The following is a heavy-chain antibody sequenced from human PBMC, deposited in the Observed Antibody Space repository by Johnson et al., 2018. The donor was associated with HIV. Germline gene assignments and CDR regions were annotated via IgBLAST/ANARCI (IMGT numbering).Heavy chain of an antibody. V-gene: IGHV3-30*02. D-gene: IGHD3-9*01. CDR1: GFTFSSYG. CDR2: IRYDGSNK. Sequence: QVQLVESGGGVVQRGGSLRLSCVASGFTFSSYGMHWVRQAPGKGLEWVAFIRYDGSNKYYADSVKGRFTISRDNSKNTLHLQMNSLKTEDTAVYYCTTAGLRYFDWFTGAFDIWGQGTMVTVSS. CDR3: TTAGLRYFDWFTGAFDI. J-gene: IGHJ3*02.